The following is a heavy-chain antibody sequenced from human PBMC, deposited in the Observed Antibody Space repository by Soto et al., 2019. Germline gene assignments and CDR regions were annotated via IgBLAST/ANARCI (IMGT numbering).Heavy chain of an antibody. CDR3: ASEMGGSIDY. D-gene: IGHD1-26*01. CDR1: GGSISSSSYY. Sequence: QLQLQESGPGLVKPSETLSLTCTVSGGSISSSSYYWGWIRQPPGKGLEWIGTIYHSGSTYYKPSLKSRVTISVDTSNNQFSLKLNSVTAAYSAIYYCASEMGGSIDYWGQGTLVTVSS. CDR2: IYHSGST. V-gene: IGHV4-39*01. J-gene: IGHJ4*02.